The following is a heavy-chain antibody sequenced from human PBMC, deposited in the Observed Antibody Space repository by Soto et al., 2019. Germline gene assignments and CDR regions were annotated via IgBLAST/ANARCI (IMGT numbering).Heavy chain of an antibody. CDR3: VRGVLS. CDR2: IYLGGSI. CDR1: GASISSYY. D-gene: IGHD3-10*01. Sequence: PSETLSLTCSVSGASISSYYYTWIRQTPGKGLEWIGYIYLGGSINYNPSFKSRVIISVDTSKNQFSLKLSSVTAADAAVYFCVRGVLSWGQGTLVTVSS. J-gene: IGHJ1*01. V-gene: IGHV4-59*12.